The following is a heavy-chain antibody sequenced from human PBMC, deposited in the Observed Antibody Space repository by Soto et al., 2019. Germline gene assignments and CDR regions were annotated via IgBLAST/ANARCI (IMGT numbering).Heavy chain of an antibody. CDR2: IYPGDSDT. J-gene: IGHJ6*02. CDR3: ARSENYGRLYYYYGMDV. Sequence: LKISCKGSGYSFTSYWIGWVRQMPGKGLGWMGIIYPGDSDTRYSPSFQGQVTISADKSISTAYLQWSSLKASDTAMYYCARSENYGRLYYYYGMDVWGQGTTVTVSS. D-gene: IGHD4-17*01. CDR1: GYSFTSYW. V-gene: IGHV5-51*01.